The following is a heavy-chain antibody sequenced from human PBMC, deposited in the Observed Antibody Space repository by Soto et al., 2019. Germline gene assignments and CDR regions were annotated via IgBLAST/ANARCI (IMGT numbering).Heavy chain of an antibody. J-gene: IGHJ4*02. D-gene: IGHD4-17*01. Sequence: QITLKESGPTLVKPTQTLTLTCTFSGFSLSTNGVGVGWIRQPPGKALEWLALIYWDDSKEYSPSLRSRLTLTKDTARNQVVLTMTNMDPVDTATYYCAKKGGGDYILGYWGQGTLVTVSA. CDR3: AKKGGGDYILGY. CDR1: GFSLSTNGVG. CDR2: IYWDDSK. V-gene: IGHV2-5*02.